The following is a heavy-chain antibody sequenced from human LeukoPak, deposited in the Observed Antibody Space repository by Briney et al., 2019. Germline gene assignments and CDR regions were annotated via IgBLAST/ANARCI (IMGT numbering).Heavy chain of an antibody. Sequence: ASVKVFCKASGYTFSGYFIHWVRQAAGQGLEWMGRINANSGVTEYAQNFQGRAAMSRDTSINTASMELSWLTSDDTAVYYCARDLSSTPNWEFDYWGQGTLVTVSS. CDR3: ARDLSSTPNWEFDY. J-gene: IGHJ4*02. V-gene: IGHV1-2*06. CDR2: INANSGVT. CDR1: GYTFSGYF. D-gene: IGHD7-27*01.